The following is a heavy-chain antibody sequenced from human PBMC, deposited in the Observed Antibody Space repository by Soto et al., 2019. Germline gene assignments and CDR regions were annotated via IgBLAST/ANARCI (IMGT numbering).Heavy chain of an antibody. CDR3: ARDLPYYYDSSGYDAFDI. D-gene: IGHD3-22*01. Sequence: SVRVSCKASGGTFSSYAISWVRQAPGQGLEWMGGIIPIFGTANYAQKFQGRVTITADESTSTAYMELSSLRSEDTAVYYCARDLPYYYDSSGYDAFDIWGQGTMVTVSS. J-gene: IGHJ3*02. CDR1: GGTFSSYA. V-gene: IGHV1-69*13. CDR2: IIPIFGTA.